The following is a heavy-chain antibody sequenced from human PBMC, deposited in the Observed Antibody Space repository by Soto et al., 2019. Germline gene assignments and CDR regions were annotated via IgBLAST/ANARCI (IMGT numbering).Heavy chain of an antibody. D-gene: IGHD3-16*02. V-gene: IGHV3-66*02. J-gene: IGHJ4*02. CDR1: GFTVSSNY. CDR3: AREITVAEGFKYVWGSYRYHYFDY. Sequence: PGGPMRLSCAASGFTVSSNYMSWVRQAPGKGLEWVVVNDGSNTYYADSVKGRFTISRDNSKNTLYLQMNSLRAEDTAVYYCAREITVAEGFKYVWGSYRYHYFDYWGQGTLVTVSS. CDR2: NDGSNT.